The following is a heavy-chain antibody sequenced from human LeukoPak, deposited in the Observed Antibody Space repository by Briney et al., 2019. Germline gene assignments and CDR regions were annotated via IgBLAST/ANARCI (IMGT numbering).Heavy chain of an antibody. CDR2: IYHTGST. D-gene: IGHD3/OR15-3a*01. CDR3: ARQTGSGLFILP. V-gene: IGHV4-34*01. Sequence: SETLSLTCAVYGGSFSGYYWSWIRQPPGKGLEWIATIYHTGSTYYNSSLRSRVTISVDTSKNQFSLRLTSVTAADTAVYYCARQTGSGLFILPGGQGTLVTVSS. CDR1: GGSFSGYY. J-gene: IGHJ4*02.